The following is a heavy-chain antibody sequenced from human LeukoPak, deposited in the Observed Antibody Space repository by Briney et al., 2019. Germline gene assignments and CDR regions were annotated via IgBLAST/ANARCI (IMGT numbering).Heavy chain of an antibody. V-gene: IGHV1-8*01. Sequence: ASVKVSCKASGYTFTSDDINWVRQATGQGLEWMGWMNPNSGNTGYAQKFQGRVTMTRNTSISTAYMELSSLRSEDTAVYYCARGSVTTVGARTVYYYYGMDVWGQGTTVTVSS. CDR3: ARGSVTTVGARTVYYYYGMDV. J-gene: IGHJ6*02. CDR1: GYTFTSDD. CDR2: MNPNSGNT. D-gene: IGHD4-4*01.